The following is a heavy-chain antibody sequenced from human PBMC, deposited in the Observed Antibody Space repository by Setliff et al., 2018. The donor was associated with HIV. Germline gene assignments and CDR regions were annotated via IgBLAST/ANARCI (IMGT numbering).Heavy chain of an antibody. Sequence: GGSLRLSCAASGFTFSSYAINWVRQAPGKGLEWVSVIGCSGGSTYYADSVKGRFTISRDNANNSLYLKMDSLRAADTAVYYCARAYSHHIGAYWSTDYYYSYIDVWGKGTTVTVSS. CDR3: ARAYSHHIGAYWSTDYYYSYIDV. D-gene: IGHD3-22*01. CDR1: GFTFSSYA. J-gene: IGHJ6*03. CDR2: IGCSGGST. V-gene: IGHV3-23*01.